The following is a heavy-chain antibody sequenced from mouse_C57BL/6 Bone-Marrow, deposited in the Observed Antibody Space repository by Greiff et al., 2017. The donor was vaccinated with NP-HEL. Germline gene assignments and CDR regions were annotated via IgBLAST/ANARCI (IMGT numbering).Heavy chain of an antibody. D-gene: IGHD1-1*02. CDR3: ARGGSVDN. CDR1: GYTFTSYT. Sequence: VQLQQSGPELVKPWASVSLSCKASGYTFTSYTMNWVQQRPGQGLEWIGYISPSSGYTKYNQKFKDKATLTADKSSSTAYMQLSSLTSEDSAVYYCARGGSVDNGGRGTTLTVSA. V-gene: IGHV1S26*01. CDR2: ISPSSGYT. J-gene: IGHJ2*01.